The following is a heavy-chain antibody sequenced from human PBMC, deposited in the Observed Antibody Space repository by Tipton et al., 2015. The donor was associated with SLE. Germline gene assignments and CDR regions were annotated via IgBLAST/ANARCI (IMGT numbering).Heavy chain of an antibody. V-gene: IGHV4-59*01. D-gene: IGHD1-26*01. J-gene: IGHJ4*02. CDR1: GGSFSGYY. CDR2: IYYSGST. CDR3: ARGTLTGSYGR. Sequence: TLSLTCAVYGGSFSGYYWSWIRQPPGKGLEWIGYIYYSGSTNYNPSLTSRVTISVDTSKNQFSLKLSSVTAADTAVYYCARGTLTGSYGRWGQGTLVTVSS.